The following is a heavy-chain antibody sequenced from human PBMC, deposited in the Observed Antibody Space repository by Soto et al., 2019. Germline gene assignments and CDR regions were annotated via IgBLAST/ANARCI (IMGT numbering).Heavy chain of an antibody. J-gene: IGHJ4*02. CDR1: GFIFSDYS. V-gene: IGHV3-23*01. D-gene: IGHD1-1*01. CDR2: ISGVGGST. CDR3: AKSLGDHWDEYYFHY. Sequence: EVQLLESGGDLVQPGGSLRLSCAVTGFIFSDYSMSWVRQAPGKGLEWVSGISGVGGSTYYADSVKGRFTISRDNSKKTLYLQMNSLRAEDTALYYCAKSLGDHWDEYYFHYWGQGTLVTVSS.